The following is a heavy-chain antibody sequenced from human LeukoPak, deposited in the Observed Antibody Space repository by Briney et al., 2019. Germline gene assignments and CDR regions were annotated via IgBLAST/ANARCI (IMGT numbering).Heavy chain of an antibody. V-gene: IGHV5-51*01. CDR3: ARRVDGYWFFDD. Sequence: GESLKISRKGSGYSFTNYWIGWVRQMPGKGLEWIGIIYPGDSDTRYIPSFRGQVTISADKSISTAYLQWSSLKAPDTAMYYCARRVDGYWFFDDWGQGSLVTVSA. CDR1: GYSFTNYW. D-gene: IGHD2-8*02. J-gene: IGHJ4*02. CDR2: IYPGDSDT.